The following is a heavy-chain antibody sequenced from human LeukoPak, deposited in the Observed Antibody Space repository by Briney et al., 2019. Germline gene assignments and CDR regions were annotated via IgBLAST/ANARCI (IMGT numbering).Heavy chain of an antibody. D-gene: IGHD3-10*01. Sequence: SETLSLTCTVSGGSIINYYWSWIRQPPGKGLEWIGYVFYSGSTNYNPSLKSRVTISVDTSKNQFSLKLSSVTAADTAVYYCARLDYGSGTYVDYWGQGTLVTVSS. CDR3: ARLDYGSGTYVDY. CDR1: GGSIINYY. V-gene: IGHV4-59*01. CDR2: VFYSGST. J-gene: IGHJ4*02.